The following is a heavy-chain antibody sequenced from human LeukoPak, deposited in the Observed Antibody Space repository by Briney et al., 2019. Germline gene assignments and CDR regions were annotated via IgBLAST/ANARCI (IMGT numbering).Heavy chain of an antibody. Sequence: SRYYWGWVRQPPGTGLEWVSGISGSGGITYYADSGKGRFTISRDNSKNTLYLQMNSLRAEDTAVYYCVKDLTTMVRGALDYWGQGTLVTVSS. CDR2: ISGSGGIT. CDR1: SRYY. V-gene: IGHV3-23*01. D-gene: IGHD3-10*01. J-gene: IGHJ4*02. CDR3: VKDLTTMVRGALDY.